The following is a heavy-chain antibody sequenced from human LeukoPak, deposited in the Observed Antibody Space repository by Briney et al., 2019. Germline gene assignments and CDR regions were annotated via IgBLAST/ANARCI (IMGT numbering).Heavy chain of an antibody. V-gene: IGHV6-1*01. CDR3: ARDVDSSRWYPFDY. D-gene: IGHD6-13*01. Sequence: SQTLSLTCAISGDSVSSNSAAWNWTRQSPSRGLEWLGRTYYRSKWYNDYAVSVKSRITINPDTSRNQFSLQLNSVTPEDTAVYYCARDVDSSRWYPFDYWGQGTLVTVSS. CDR1: GDSVSSNSAA. CDR2: TYYRSKWYN. J-gene: IGHJ4*02.